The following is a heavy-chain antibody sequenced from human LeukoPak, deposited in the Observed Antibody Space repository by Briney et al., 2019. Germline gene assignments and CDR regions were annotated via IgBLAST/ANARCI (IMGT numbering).Heavy chain of an antibody. D-gene: IGHD1-20*01. CDR2: ISSSGGST. CDR1: GFTLSSYA. J-gene: IGHJ4*02. V-gene: IGHV3-23*01. Sequence: GGSLRLSCAASGFTLSSYAMSWVRQAPGKGLEWVSAISSSGGSTYYADSVKGRFTISRDNSKNTLYLQMNSLRAEDTAVYYCAKGIDGITGFPGVYFDYWGQGTLVTVSS. CDR3: AKGIDGITGFPGVYFDY.